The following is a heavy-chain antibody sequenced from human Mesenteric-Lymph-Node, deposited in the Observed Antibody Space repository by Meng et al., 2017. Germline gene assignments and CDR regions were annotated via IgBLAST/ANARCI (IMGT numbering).Heavy chain of an antibody. CDR2: IYYSGNT. J-gene: IGHJ5*02. CDR1: GGSVSNRNYY. CDR3: AGLTFTNYFDP. D-gene: IGHD4/OR15-4a*01. Sequence: QVQLQESGPVLLNPSQSLSLICTVSGGSVSNRNYYWSWIRQPPGKGLEWIGYIYYSGNTFYNPSLKSQVTISVDTSKNQFSLKLTSVTAADTAVYYCAGLTFTNYFDPWGQGTLVTVSS. V-gene: IGHV4-30-4*01.